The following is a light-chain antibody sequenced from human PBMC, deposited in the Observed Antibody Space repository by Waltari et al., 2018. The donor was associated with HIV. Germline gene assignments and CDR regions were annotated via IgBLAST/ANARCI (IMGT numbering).Light chain of an antibody. Sequence: QLVLTQSPSASASLGASVKLTCTLSSGHNSYAIAWHHQQPEKCPRYLMKLKSDGSHQKGDGIPDRFSGSSSGAERYCTISSLQSEDEADYYCQTWATGIRVFGGGTKLTV. CDR1: SGHNSYA. V-gene: IGLV4-69*01. CDR2: LKSDGSH. J-gene: IGLJ3*02. CDR3: QTWATGIRV.